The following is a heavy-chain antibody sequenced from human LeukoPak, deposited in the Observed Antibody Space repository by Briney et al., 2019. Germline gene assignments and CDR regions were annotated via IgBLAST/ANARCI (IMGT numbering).Heavy chain of an antibody. J-gene: IGHJ4*02. Sequence: PGGSLRLSCAASGFTFSSYAMSWVRQAPGKGLEWVSAISGSGGSTYYADSVKGRFTISRDNSKNTLYLQMNSLRAEDTAVYYCAKDRHSGRLRYFDWDDYWGQGTLVTVSS. V-gene: IGHV3-23*01. CDR2: ISGSGGST. CDR1: GFTFSSYA. CDR3: AKDRHSGRLRYFDWDDY. D-gene: IGHD3-9*01.